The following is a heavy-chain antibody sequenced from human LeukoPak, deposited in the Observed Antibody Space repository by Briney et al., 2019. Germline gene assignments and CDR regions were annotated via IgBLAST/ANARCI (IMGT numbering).Heavy chain of an antibody. D-gene: IGHD3-22*01. CDR1: GFTFSSYS. CDR2: ISSSSSYI. V-gene: IGHV3-21*01. CDR3: ARSSSGYFDY. J-gene: IGHJ4*02. Sequence: PGGSLRLSCAASGFTFSSYSMNWVRRAPGKGLEWVSSISSSSSYIYYADSVKGRFTSSRDNAKNSLYLQMNSLRAEDTAVYYCARSSSGYFDYWGQGTLVTVSS.